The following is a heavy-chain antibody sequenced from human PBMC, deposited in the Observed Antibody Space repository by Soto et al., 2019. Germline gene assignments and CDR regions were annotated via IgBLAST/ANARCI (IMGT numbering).Heavy chain of an antibody. J-gene: IGHJ6*02. D-gene: IGHD3-10*01. CDR3: ARDGEYYYGSGSYMGYYYYYGMDV. CDR1: GYSFGDYG. Sequence: QVQLVQSGAEVKKPGASVKVSCKASGYSFGDYGVSWVRQAPGQGLEWMGWISPYNGDTNYAQKLQGRVTMTTDTSTSTAYMELRSLRSDDTAVYYCARDGEYYYGSGSYMGYYYYYGMDVWGQGTTVTVSS. V-gene: IGHV1-18*01. CDR2: ISPYNGDT.